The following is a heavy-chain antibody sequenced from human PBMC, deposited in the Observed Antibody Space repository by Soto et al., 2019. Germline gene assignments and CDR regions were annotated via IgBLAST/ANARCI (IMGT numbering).Heavy chain of an antibody. CDR3: ARAISYYYYYYGMDV. D-gene: IGHD3-3*02. Sequence: ASVKVSCKASGGTFSSYAISWVRQAPGQGLEWMGGIIPIFGTANYAQKFQGRVTITADKSTSTAYMELSSLRSEDTAVYYCARAISYYYYYYGMDVWGQGTTVTVSS. V-gene: IGHV1-69*06. J-gene: IGHJ6*02. CDR2: IIPIFGTA. CDR1: GGTFSSYA.